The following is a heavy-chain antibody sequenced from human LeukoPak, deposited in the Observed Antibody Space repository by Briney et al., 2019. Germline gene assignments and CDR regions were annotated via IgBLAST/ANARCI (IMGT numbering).Heavy chain of an antibody. V-gene: IGHV3-11*04. CDR2: ISSSGSTI. CDR1: GFTFSDYY. Sequence: GGSLRLSCAASGFTFSDYYMSWIRQAPGKGLEWVSYISSSGSTIYYADSVKGRFTISRDNAKNSLYLQMNSLRAEDTAVYYCARTERENGDFDAFDIWGQGTMVTVSS. J-gene: IGHJ3*02. CDR3: ARTERENGDFDAFDI. D-gene: IGHD2-21*02.